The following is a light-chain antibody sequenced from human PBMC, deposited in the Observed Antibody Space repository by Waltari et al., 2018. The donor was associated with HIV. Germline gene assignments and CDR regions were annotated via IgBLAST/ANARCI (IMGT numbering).Light chain of an antibody. CDR1: SSNIGAGYD. Sequence: QSVLTQPPSVSGAPGQRVTISCTGSSSNIGAGYDVPWYQPLPGTAPKLLISGNSNRPSGVPDRFSGSKSGTSASLAITGLQAEDEADYYCQSYDSNLSGYVFGTGTKVTVL. CDR2: GNS. V-gene: IGLV1-40*01. CDR3: QSYDSNLSGYV. J-gene: IGLJ1*01.